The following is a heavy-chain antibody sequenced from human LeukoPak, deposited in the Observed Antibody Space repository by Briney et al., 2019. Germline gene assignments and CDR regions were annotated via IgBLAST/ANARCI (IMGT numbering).Heavy chain of an antibody. J-gene: IGHJ3*01. CDR3: ARLLDNDNSGDPDTFDV. CDR2: IYYTGRT. V-gene: IGHV4-59*11. D-gene: IGHD3-22*01. Sequence: SETLSLTCGVSGGSISRHYWSWIRRPPGKGLEWIGFIYYTGRTRYNPSLQSRVTISVGTSENKFSLKLTSVTAADTAVYYCARLLDNDNSGDPDTFDVWGQGTVVTVSS. CDR1: GGSISRHY.